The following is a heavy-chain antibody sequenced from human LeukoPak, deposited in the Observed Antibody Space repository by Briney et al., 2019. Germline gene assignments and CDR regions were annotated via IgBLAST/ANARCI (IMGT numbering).Heavy chain of an antibody. CDR1: GYSFTSYW. CDR2: IYPGDSDT. Sequence: KISCKGSGYSFTSYWIGWVRQMPGKGLEWMGIIYPGDSDTRYSPSFQGQVTISADKSISTAYLQWSSLKASGTAMYYCARTVAGLLYYFDYWGQGTLVTVSS. D-gene: IGHD6-19*01. J-gene: IGHJ4*02. CDR3: ARTVAGLLYYFDY. V-gene: IGHV5-51*01.